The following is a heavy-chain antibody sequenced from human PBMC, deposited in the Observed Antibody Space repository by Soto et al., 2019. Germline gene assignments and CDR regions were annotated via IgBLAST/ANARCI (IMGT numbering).Heavy chain of an antibody. CDR2: MSSDGGRI. V-gene: IGHV3-64D*06. J-gene: IGHJ4*02. Sequence: GGSLRLSCSASGFTFSSFSMHWVRQSPGKGLEYVSHMSSDGGRIYYADSVKGRFTISRDNSKNMLYLQMSSLRPDDSAVYYCVKRRGGATYAFFDWGQGTQVTVSS. CDR3: VKRRGGATYAFFD. D-gene: IGHD3-3*01. CDR1: GFTFSSFS.